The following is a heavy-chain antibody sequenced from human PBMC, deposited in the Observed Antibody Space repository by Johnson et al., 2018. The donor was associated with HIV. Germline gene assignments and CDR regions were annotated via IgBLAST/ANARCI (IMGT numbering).Heavy chain of an antibody. D-gene: IGHD2-21*01. CDR3: ARSQGSGEGAFDI. CDR2: IKQDGSEK. J-gene: IGHJ3*02. CDR1: GFTFSNFW. V-gene: IGHV3-7*03. Sequence: VQLVESGGGLVQPGRSRRLSCAASGFTFSNFWMNWVRQAPGKGLEWVANIKQDGSEKYYVDSVKGRFTISRDNDKRSLFLQMNSVRAEDTAVYYCARSQGSGEGAFDIWGQGTMVPVSS.